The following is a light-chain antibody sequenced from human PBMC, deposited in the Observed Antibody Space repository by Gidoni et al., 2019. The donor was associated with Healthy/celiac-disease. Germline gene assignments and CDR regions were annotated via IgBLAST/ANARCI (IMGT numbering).Light chain of an antibody. Sequence: QSVLTHPPSASGTPGQRVTISCSGSSSNIGSNTVNWYQQLPGTAPKLLIYSNNQRPSGVPDRFSGSKSGTSASLAISGLQSEDEADYDCAAWDDSLNGVVFGGGTKLTVL. CDR3: AAWDDSLNGVV. CDR1: SSNIGSNT. V-gene: IGLV1-44*01. J-gene: IGLJ2*01. CDR2: SNN.